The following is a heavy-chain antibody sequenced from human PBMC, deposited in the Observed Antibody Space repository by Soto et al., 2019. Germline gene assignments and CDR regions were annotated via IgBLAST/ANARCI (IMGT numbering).Heavy chain of an antibody. CDR1: GGSMNNGGYY. D-gene: IGHD6-6*01. J-gene: IGHJ6*02. CDR2: IYSNGDT. CDR3: ARRGGSSSRYYYYALDV. V-gene: IGHV4-31*03. Sequence: SETLSLTCSVSGGSMNNGGYYWSWIRQLQGKGLEWIGYIYSNGDTYHNPSLKSRLTISVDTSKNQFSLNLTSVTAADTAVYYCARRGGSSSRYYYYALDVWGQGTTVTVSS.